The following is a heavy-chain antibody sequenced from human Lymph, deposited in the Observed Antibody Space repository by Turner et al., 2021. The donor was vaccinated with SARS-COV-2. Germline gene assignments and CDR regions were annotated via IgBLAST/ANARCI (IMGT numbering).Heavy chain of an antibody. D-gene: IGHD2-8*01. CDR3: AGAPFIIVLMIYASGYFDN. CDR1: GGSISSSSYY. V-gene: IGHV4-39*01. Sequence: QLQLKESGAGLVKPSETLSLTCTDSGGSISSSSYYWGWIRQPPGKGLEWIGSIYYSVSNYYNPSLKSRVSISVDTSKNQFSLKLSSVTAADTAVYYCAGAPFIIVLMIYASGYFDNWGQGTLVTVSS. J-gene: IGHJ4*02. CDR2: IYYSVSN.